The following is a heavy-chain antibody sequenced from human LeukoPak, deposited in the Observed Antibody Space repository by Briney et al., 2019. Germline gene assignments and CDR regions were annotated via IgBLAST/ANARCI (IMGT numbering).Heavy chain of an antibody. V-gene: IGHV4-4*07. J-gene: IGHJ4*02. CDR3: ARGKLGRMNTRDF. CDR2: THVTENT. D-gene: IGHD7-27*01. CDR1: GASISDYY. Sequence: SETLSLTCNVSGASISDYYWTWIRQPAGRGLEWIGRTHVTENTKYNPSLRGRVTMSVDTPKKQVSLKLSSVTATDTAIYYCARGKLGRMNTRDFWGQGSLVTVSS.